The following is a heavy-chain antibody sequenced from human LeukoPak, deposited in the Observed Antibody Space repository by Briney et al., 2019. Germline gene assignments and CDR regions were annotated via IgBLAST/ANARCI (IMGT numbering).Heavy chain of an antibody. J-gene: IGHJ5*02. V-gene: IGHV1-24*01. CDR3: ACQQWLNRNWFDP. CDR2: FDPEDGET. CDR1: GYTLTELS. D-gene: IGHD6-19*01. Sequence: ASVKVSCKVPGYTLTELSMHWVRQAPGKGLEWMGGFDPEDGETIYAQKFQGRVTMTEDTSTDTAYMELSSLRSEDTAVYYCACQQWLNRNWFDPWGQGTLVTVSS.